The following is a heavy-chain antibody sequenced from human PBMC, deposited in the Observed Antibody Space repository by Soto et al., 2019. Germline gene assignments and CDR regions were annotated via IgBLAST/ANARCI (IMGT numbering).Heavy chain of an antibody. Sequence: SETLCLTLTVSGGSISISSYYWGWIRQPPGKGLEWIVSIYYSGSTYYNPSLKSRVTISVDTSKNQFSLKLSSVTAADTAVHHSARHTKRGATPVIDSWGQGTLVTLSS. J-gene: IGHJ4*02. V-gene: IGHV4-39*01. D-gene: IGHD3-10*01. CDR2: IYYSGST. CDR1: GGSISISSYY. CDR3: ARHTKRGATPVIDS.